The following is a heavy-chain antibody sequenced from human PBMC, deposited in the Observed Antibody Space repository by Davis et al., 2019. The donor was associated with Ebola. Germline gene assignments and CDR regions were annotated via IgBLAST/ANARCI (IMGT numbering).Heavy chain of an antibody. CDR2: INPNSGGT. J-gene: IGHJ4*02. CDR3: AKVGNGYSSYILDIDY. Sequence: ASVKVSCKASGYTFTGYYMHWVRQAPGQGLEWMGWINPNSGGTNYAQKFQGRVTMTRDTSISTAYMELSRLRSDDTAVYYCAKVGNGYSSYILDIDYWGQGTLVTVSS. V-gene: IGHV1-2*02. D-gene: IGHD6-13*01. CDR1: GYTFTGYY.